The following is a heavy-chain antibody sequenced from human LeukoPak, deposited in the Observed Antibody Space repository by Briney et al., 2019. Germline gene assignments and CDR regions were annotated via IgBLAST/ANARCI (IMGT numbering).Heavy chain of an antibody. CDR2: IRYDGSNK. V-gene: IGHV3-30*02. J-gene: IGHJ4*02. CDR1: GFTFSSYG. Sequence: PGGSLRLSCAASGFTFSSYGMHWVRQAPGKGLEWVAFIRYDGSNKYYADSVKGRFTISRDNSKNTLYLQMNSLGAEDTAVYYCARDPDYGDPGPFWDYWGQGTLVTVSS. CDR3: ARDPDYGDPGPFWDY. D-gene: IGHD4-17*01.